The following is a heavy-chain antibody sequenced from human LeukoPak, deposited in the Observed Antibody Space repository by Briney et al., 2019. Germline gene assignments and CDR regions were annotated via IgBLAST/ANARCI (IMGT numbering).Heavy chain of an antibody. CDR3: ARGNTVTYFDY. CDR1: GGSISSYY. CDR2: IYYSGST. V-gene: IGHV4-59*01. J-gene: IGHJ4*02. D-gene: IGHD4-17*01. Sequence: SETPSLTCTVSGGSISSYYWSWIRQPPGKGLEWIGYIYYSGSTNYNPSLKSRVAIPVDTSKNQFSLKLSSVTAADTAVYYCARGNTVTYFDYWGQGTLVTVSS.